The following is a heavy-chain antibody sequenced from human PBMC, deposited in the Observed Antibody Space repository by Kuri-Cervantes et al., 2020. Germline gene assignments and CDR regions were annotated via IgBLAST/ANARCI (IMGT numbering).Heavy chain of an antibody. Sequence: GGSLRLSCAASGFTFSSYAMHWVRQAPGKGLEWVAVISYDGSNKYYADSVEGRFTISRDNSKNTLYLQMNSLRAEDTAVYYCARENIVVPNGVYFDYWGQGTLVTVSS. CDR3: ARENIVVPNGVYFDY. V-gene: IGHV3-30-3*01. D-gene: IGHD5-12*01. CDR2: ISYDGSNK. CDR1: GFTFSSYA. J-gene: IGHJ4*02.